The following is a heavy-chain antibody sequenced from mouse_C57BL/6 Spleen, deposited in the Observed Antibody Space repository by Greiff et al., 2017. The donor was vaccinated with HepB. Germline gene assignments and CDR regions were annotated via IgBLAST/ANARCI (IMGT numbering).Heavy chain of an antibody. CDR2: IRNKANGYTT. D-gene: IGHD1-1*01. CDR1: GFTFTDYY. J-gene: IGHJ4*01. CDR3: ARDILDYYGSYYYAMDY. Sequence: DVKLVESGGGLVQPGGSLSLSCAASGFTFTDYYMSWVRQPPGKALEWLGFIRNKANGYTTEYSASVKGRFTISRDNSQSILYLQMNALRAEDSATYYCARDILDYYGSYYYAMDYWGQGTSVTVSS. V-gene: IGHV7-3*01.